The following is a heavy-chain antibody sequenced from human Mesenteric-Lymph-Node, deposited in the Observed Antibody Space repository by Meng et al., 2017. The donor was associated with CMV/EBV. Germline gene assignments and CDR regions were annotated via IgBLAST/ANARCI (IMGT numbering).Heavy chain of an antibody. CDR3: ARGGYSSSWSSYSWFDP. J-gene: IGHJ5*02. V-gene: IGHV4-34*01. Sequence: GSLSGYYWGWIRQPPGKGLEWIGEINDSGRINLNPSLKSRVTISIDTSKNQFSLKLSSVSAADTAVYYCARGGYSSSWSSYSWFDPWGQGTLVTVSS. D-gene: IGHD6-13*01. CDR1: GSLSGYY. CDR2: INDSGRI.